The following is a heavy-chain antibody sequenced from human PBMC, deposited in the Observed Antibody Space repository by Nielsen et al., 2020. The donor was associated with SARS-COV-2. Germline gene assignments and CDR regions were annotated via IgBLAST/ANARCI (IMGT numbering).Heavy chain of an antibody. V-gene: IGHV3-74*01. CDR2: INSDGSST. CDR3: ARDSWDIVVVPCATGRLPSDAYYYGMDV. D-gene: IGHD2-2*01. Sequence: GESLKISCAASGFTFSRHWMHWVRQAPGKGLVWVSRINSDGSSTTYADSVKGRFTISRDYAKNTLYLQMNSLRAEDTAVYYCARDSWDIVVVPCATGRLPSDAYYYGMDVWGQGTTVTVSS. J-gene: IGHJ6*02. CDR1: GFTFSRHW.